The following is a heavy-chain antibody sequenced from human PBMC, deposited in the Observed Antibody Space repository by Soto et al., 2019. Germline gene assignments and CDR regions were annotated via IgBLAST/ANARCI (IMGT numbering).Heavy chain of an antibody. CDR1: NGSIGSYY. J-gene: IGHJ5*02. CDR2: IYYSGST. V-gene: IGHV4-59*01. Sequence: SETLSLTCTISNGSIGSYYWTWIRQPPGKGLEWIGHIYYSGSTNYNPSLKSRLTLSLDTSKNQSSLKSTSVTAADTAVYYCARVGRLITAAGLLDAWGQGTLVTVSS. CDR3: ARVGRLITAAGLLDA. D-gene: IGHD6-13*01.